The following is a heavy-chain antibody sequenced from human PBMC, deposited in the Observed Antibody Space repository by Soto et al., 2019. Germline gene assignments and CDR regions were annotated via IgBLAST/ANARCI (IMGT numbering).Heavy chain of an antibody. CDR3: ARAPGYGCSGGSCYSFPIRYYYGMDV. CDR1: GGTFSSYA. CDR2: IIPIFGTA. V-gene: IGHV1-69*13. D-gene: IGHD2-15*01. J-gene: IGHJ6*02. Sequence: SVKVSCKAPGGTFSSYAISWVRQAPGQGLEWMGGIIPIFGTANYAQKFQGRVTITADESTSTAYMELSSLRSEDTAVYYCARAPGYGCSGGSCYSFPIRYYYGMDVWGQGTTVTVSS.